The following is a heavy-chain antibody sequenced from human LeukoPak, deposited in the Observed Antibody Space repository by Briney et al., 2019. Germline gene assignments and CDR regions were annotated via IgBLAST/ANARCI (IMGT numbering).Heavy chain of an antibody. J-gene: IGHJ3*02. CDR3: ARNQAVAANRGAFDI. CDR1: GYSISSNNW. V-gene: IGHV4-28*01. Sequence: KTSDTLSLTCAVSGYSISSNNWWAWIRQPPGKGLEWIGYIYYNGNTYYNPYNPSLTSRVTMSVDTSKNQFSLKLDSVTEIDTAMYYCARNQAVAANRGAFDIWGQGTMVTVSS. CDR2: IYYNGNT. D-gene: IGHD6-19*01.